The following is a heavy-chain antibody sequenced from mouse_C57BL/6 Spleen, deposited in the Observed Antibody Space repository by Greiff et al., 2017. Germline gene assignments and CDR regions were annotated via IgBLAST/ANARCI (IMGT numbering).Heavy chain of an antibody. Sequence: QVQLQQPGAELVMPGASVKLSCKASGYTFTSYWMHWVKQRPGQGLEWIGEIDPSDSYTNYNQKFKGKSTLTVDKSSSTAYMQLSSLTSEDSAVYYCARYYYGSGLWGTGTTVTVSS. CDR3: ARYYYGSGL. CDR1: GYTFTSYW. CDR2: IDPSDSYT. V-gene: IGHV1-69*01. J-gene: IGHJ1*03. D-gene: IGHD1-1*01.